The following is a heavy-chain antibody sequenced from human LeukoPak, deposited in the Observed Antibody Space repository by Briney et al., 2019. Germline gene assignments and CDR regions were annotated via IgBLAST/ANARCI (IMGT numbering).Heavy chain of an antibody. CDR2: LLDGRRNN. J-gene: IGHJ4*02. D-gene: IGHD6-19*01. CDR1: GFTFSNYW. CDR3: ARDLSAAFDF. V-gene: IGHV3-33*08. Sequence: GGSLRLSCAASGFTFSNYWMTWVRQAPGKGLEWVAVLLDGRRNNYANSVKGRFTISRDISKDTLYLQMDSLRAEDTAVYYCARDLSAAFDFWGQGILVTVSS.